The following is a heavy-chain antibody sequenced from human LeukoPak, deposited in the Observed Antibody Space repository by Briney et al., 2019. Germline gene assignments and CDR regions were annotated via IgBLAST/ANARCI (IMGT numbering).Heavy chain of an antibody. CDR2: IASKTDGGAT. D-gene: IGHD3-10*01. J-gene: IGHJ4*02. Sequence: GGSLRLSCAASAFTFSNYAMNWVRQAPGEGLDWVGRIASKTDGGATDYAAPVKGRFTISRDDSKNTLNLQMNSLKTEDTAVYYCTTGIRGDWGQGTLVTVSS. V-gene: IGHV3-15*04. CDR3: TTGIRGD. CDR1: AFTFSNYA.